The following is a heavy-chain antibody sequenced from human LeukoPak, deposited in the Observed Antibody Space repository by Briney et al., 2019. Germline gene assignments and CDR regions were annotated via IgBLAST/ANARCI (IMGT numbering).Heavy chain of an antibody. D-gene: IGHD2-15*01. Sequence: SETLSLTCTVSGGSISSYYWSWIRQPPGKGLEWIGYIYYSGSTNYNPSLKSRVTISVDTSKNQFSLKLSSVTAADTAVYYCATDDAAPCDFWVQGTLVTVVS. V-gene: IGHV4-59*01. CDR3: ATDDAAPCDF. CDR2: IYYSGST. CDR1: GGSISSYY. J-gene: IGHJ4*02.